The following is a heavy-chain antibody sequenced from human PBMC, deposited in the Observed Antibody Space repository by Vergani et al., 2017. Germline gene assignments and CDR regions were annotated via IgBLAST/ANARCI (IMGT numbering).Heavy chain of an antibody. CDR1: GFTFSSYA. Sequence: EVQLLESGGGLVQPGGSLRLSCAASGFTFSSYAMSWVRQAPGKGLEWVSAISGSGGSTYYADSVKGRFTISRDNSKNTLYLQMNSLRAEDTAVYYCARDEVGATTFDYWGQGTLVTVSS. CDR3: ARDEVGATTFDY. CDR2: ISGSGGST. D-gene: IGHD1-26*01. V-gene: IGHV3-23*01. J-gene: IGHJ4*02.